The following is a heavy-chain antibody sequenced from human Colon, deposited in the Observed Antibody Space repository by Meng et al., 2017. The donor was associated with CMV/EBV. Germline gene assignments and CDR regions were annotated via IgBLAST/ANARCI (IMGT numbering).Heavy chain of an antibody. Sequence: GESLKISCAASGFTVSSTYMSWVRQAPEEGLDWVSIIYTTGTTYYADSVKGRFTISRDNSKNTVYLQMDSLRAEDTAIYYCAAGNGGSGPWGQGTLVTVSS. CDR3: AAGNGGSGP. CDR1: GFTVSSTY. CDR2: IYTTGTT. J-gene: IGHJ4*02. D-gene: IGHD3-16*01. V-gene: IGHV3-53*01.